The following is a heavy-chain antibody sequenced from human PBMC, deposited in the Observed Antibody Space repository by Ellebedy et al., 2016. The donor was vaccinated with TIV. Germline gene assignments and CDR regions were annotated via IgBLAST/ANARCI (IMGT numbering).Heavy chain of an antibody. CDR3: ARGQWFLRGRGYMDV. CDR1: GFTLSPFG. CDR2: ISYHGNDD. J-gene: IGHJ6*03. V-gene: IGHV3-30*04. D-gene: IGHD3-22*01. Sequence: PGGSLRLSCAVSGFTLSPFGIHWVRQAPGKGLECVAVISYHGNDDFYADSVKGRFTISRDNSKKTVYLQMSSLRPEDTAVYYCARGQWFLRGRGYMDVWGKGTTVTVSS.